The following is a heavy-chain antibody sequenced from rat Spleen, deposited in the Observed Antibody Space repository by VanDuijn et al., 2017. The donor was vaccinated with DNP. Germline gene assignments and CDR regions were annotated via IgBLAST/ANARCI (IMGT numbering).Heavy chain of an antibody. V-gene: IGHV5-25*01. Sequence: EVQLVESGGGLVQPGRYLKLSCADSGFTGSAYYRAWCRQAPAKGLEWVAYIGSPAYAPYYTDSVKGRFAISRDNAENTVYLQMNSLRSEDTATYYCASWNPIASISTSNYWGQGVMVTVSS. J-gene: IGHJ2*01. CDR1: GFTGSAYY. CDR3: ASWNPIASISTSNY. CDR2: IGSPAYAP. D-gene: IGHD1-2*01.